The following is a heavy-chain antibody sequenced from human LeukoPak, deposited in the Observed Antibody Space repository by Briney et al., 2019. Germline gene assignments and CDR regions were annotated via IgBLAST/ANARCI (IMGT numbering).Heavy chain of an antibody. D-gene: IGHD6-13*01. CDR2: MNPNSGNT. J-gene: IGHJ5*02. CDR3: AREAYSSTENWFDP. Sequence: GASVKVSCKASGYTFTSYDINWVRQATGQELEWMGWMNPNSGNTGYAQKFQGRVTMTRNTSISTAYMELSSLRSEDTAVYYCAREAYSSTENWFDPWGQGTLVTVSS. V-gene: IGHV1-8*01. CDR1: GYTFTSYD.